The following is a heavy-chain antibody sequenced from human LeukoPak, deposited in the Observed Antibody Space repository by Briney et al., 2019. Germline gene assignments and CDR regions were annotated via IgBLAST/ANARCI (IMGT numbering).Heavy chain of an antibody. CDR2: INHSGST. J-gene: IGHJ5*02. CDR1: GFTFSDYY. D-gene: IGHD5-24*01. CDR3: ARVAYGYNSGYWFDP. Sequence: GSLRLSCAASGFTFSDYYMSWIRQPPGKGLEWIGEINHSGSTNYNPSLKSRVTISVDTSKNQFSLKLSSVTAADTAVYYCARVAYGYNSGYWFDPWGQGTLVTVSS. V-gene: IGHV4-34*01.